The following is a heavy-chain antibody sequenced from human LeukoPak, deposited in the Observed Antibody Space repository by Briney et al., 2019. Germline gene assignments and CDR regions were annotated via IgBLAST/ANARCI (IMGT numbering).Heavy chain of an antibody. CDR3: ARGDDYKSTLFDY. Sequence: PSETLSLTCTVSGASISRYFWNWIRQPPGKELEWIGYISSGGSTNYNPSLKSRVTISIDTSKNQFSLKLTSATAADTAVYYCARGDDYKSTLFDYWGQGALVTASS. CDR1: GASISRYF. V-gene: IGHV4-59*01. D-gene: IGHD5-12*01. J-gene: IGHJ4*02. CDR2: ISSGGST.